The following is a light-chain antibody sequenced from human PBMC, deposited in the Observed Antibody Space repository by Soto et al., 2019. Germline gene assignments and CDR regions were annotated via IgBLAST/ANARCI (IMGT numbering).Light chain of an antibody. CDR3: HQRSKWPLT. CDR2: DAS. Sequence: EIVLTQSPATLSLSPGERATLSCRASQSVRTYLAWYQQKPGQAPMLLIYDASNRATDIPDRFSGSGSGTDFTLTISSLDPEDFAVYYCHQRSKWPLTFGGGTKVDIK. CDR1: QSVRTY. J-gene: IGKJ4*01. V-gene: IGKV3-11*01.